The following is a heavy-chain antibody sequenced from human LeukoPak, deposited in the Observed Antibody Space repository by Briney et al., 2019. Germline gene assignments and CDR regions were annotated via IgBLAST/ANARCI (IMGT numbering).Heavy chain of an antibody. Sequence: GGSLRPSCAASGFTFSSYAVHWVRQAPGKGLEWVAVISYDGSHEYYADSVKGRFTISRDNSKNTLYLQMSSLRAEDTAVYYCAKDLGPSGLGSGWPFDYWGQGTLVTVSS. CDR2: ISYDGSHE. D-gene: IGHD6-19*01. CDR3: AKDLGPSGLGSGWPFDY. J-gene: IGHJ4*02. CDR1: GFTFSSYA. V-gene: IGHV3-30*18.